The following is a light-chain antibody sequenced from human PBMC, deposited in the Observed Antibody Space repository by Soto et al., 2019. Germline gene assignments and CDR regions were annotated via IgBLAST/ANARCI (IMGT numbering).Light chain of an antibody. J-gene: IGLJ1*01. CDR2: EGS. CDR3: CSYAGSHYV. V-gene: IGLV2-23*01. CDR1: SSDVGSYNL. Sequence: QSVLAQPASVSGSPGQSITISCTGTSSDVGSYNLVSWYQQHPGKAPKLMIYEGSKRPSGVSNRFSGSKSGNTASLTISGLRAEDEADSYCCSYAGSHYVFRTGTKVTVL.